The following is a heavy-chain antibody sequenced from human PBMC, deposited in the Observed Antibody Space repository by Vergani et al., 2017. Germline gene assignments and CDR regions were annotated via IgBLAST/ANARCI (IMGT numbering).Heavy chain of an antibody. V-gene: IGHV3-7*01. CDR3: ARYEVGYCSSTSCLQGRYYYYYMDV. J-gene: IGHJ6*03. D-gene: IGHD2-2*01. Sequence: EVQLVESGGGLVQPGGSLRLSCAASGFTFSSYWMSWVRQAPGKGLEWVANIKQDGSEKYYVDSVKGRFTISRDNAKNSLYLPMNSLRAEDTAVYYCARYEVGYCSSTSCLQGRYYYYYMDVWGKGTTVTVSS. CDR2: IKQDGSEK. CDR1: GFTFSSYW.